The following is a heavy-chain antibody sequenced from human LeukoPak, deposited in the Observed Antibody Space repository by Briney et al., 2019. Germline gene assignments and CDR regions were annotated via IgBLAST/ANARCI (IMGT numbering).Heavy chain of an antibody. CDR2: IYYSGST. V-gene: IGHV4-59*08. CDR1: GGSISSYY. J-gene: IGHJ4*02. Sequence: SETLSVTCTVSGGSISSYYWSWIRQPPGKGLEYIGYIYYSGSTNYNPSLKSRVTISVDTSKNQFSLKLSSVTAADTAVYYCARLVRTYYYDSSGYYWDYWGQGTLVTVSS. CDR3: ARLVRTYYYDSSGYYWDY. D-gene: IGHD3-22*01.